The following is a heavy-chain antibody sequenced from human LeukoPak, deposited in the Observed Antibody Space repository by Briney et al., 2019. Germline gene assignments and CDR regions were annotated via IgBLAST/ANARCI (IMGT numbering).Heavy chain of an antibody. Sequence: SGGXXXSGGYSWSWIRQPPGKGLEWIGYIYHSGSTYYNPSLKSRVTISVDRSKNQFSLKLSSVTAADTAVYYCAMSGYRGWFDPWGQGTLVTVSS. CDR1: GGXXXSGGYS. CDR3: AMSGYRGWFDP. V-gene: IGHV4-30-2*01. CDR2: IYHSGST. J-gene: IGHJ5*02. D-gene: IGHD3-3*01.